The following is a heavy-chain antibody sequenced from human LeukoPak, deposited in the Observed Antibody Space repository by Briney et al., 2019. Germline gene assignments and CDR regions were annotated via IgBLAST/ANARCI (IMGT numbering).Heavy chain of an antibody. CDR1: GFTFSSYS. V-gene: IGHV3-21*01. J-gene: IGHJ4*02. CDR3: ATISSGWLFDY. Sequence: GGSLRLSCAASGFTFSSYSMNWVRQAPGKGLEWVSSISSSSSYIYYADSVKGRFTNSRDNAKNSLYLQMNSLRAEDTAVYYCATISSGWLFDYWGQGTLVTVSS. CDR2: ISSSSSYI. D-gene: IGHD6-19*01.